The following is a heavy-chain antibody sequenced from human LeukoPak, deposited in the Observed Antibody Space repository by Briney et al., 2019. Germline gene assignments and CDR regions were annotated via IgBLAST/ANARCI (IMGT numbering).Heavy chain of an antibody. CDR2: VGAGGSNT. CDR1: GFSFSPHV. J-gene: IGHJ4*02. V-gene: IGHV3-23*01. Sequence: PGGSLRLSCAASGFSFSPHVMSWVRQAPGKGLEWVSAVGAGGSNTYYADSVKGRFTISRDNSQNTLYLQMDSLRAEDTAIYYCARKMLVGSSFDYWGQGTLITVSS. D-gene: IGHD2-2*01. CDR3: ARKMLVGSSFDY.